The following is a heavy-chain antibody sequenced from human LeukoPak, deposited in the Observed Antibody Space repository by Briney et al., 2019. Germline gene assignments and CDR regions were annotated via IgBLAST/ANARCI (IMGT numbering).Heavy chain of an antibody. J-gene: IGHJ1*01. V-gene: IGHV4-30-2*05. D-gene: IGHD2-21*01. Sequence: SETLSLTCAVSGGSISSGGYSWSWIRQPPGKGLEWIGYIYHSGSTYYNPSLKSRVIISVDTSKNQFSLNLNSVTAADTAVYYCAREMDAHPRIVVWGQGTLVTVSS. CDR3: AREMDAHPRIVV. CDR2: IYHSGST. CDR1: GGSISSGGYS.